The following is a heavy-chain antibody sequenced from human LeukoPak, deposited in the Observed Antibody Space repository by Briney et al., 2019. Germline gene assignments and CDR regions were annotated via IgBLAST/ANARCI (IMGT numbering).Heavy chain of an antibody. Sequence: SETLSLTCTVSDDSVSCSYWSWIRQPPGKALEWIGYISYSVRTQYNPSLKSRVTISLDTSANQFSLRLSSMTAADTAVYFCAREFVVVPSDNYFDPWGQGTLVIVSS. J-gene: IGHJ5*02. CDR1: DDSVSCSY. D-gene: IGHD2-21*01. CDR2: ISYSVRT. V-gene: IGHV4-59*02. CDR3: AREFVVVPSDNYFDP.